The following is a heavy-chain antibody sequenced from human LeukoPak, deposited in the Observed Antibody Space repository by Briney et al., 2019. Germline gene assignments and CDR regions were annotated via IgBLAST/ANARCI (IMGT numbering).Heavy chain of an antibody. J-gene: IGHJ4*02. Sequence: GESLKISCKGSGYSFTSYWIGWGRQMPGKGLEWMGIIYPGDSDTRYSPSFQGQVTISADKSLSTAYLQWSSLKASDPAMYYCARTMVRGVIASARAYWGQRPLVTVSS. CDR2: IYPGDSDT. CDR1: GYSFTSYW. V-gene: IGHV5-51*06. D-gene: IGHD3-10*01. CDR3: ARTMVRGVIASARAY.